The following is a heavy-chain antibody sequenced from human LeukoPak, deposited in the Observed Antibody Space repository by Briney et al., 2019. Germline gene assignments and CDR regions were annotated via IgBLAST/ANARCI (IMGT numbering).Heavy chain of an antibody. V-gene: IGHV3-21*01. CDR2: ISSSSSYI. CDR1: GFTFSSYS. Sequence: GGSLRLSCAASGFTFSSYSMNWVRQAPGKGLEWVSSISSSSSYIHYADSVKGRFTISRDNAKNSLYLQMNSLRAEDTAVYYCAISGGPGIAVGDGDFDYWGQGTLVTVSS. CDR3: AISGGPGIAVGDGDFDY. D-gene: IGHD6-19*01. J-gene: IGHJ4*02.